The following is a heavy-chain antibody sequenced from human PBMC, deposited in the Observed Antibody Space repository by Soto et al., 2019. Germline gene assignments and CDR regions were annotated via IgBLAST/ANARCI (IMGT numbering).Heavy chain of an antibody. V-gene: IGHV4-59*01. Sequence: SETLSLTCTVSGASINSFYWSWIRQSPGKGLEWIGFMYHNEATNYNPSLKSRVNISLDTSKNQVSLNLNSVTAADTAVYCCARANSSTWYKLEYNWFDPWGQATLVTVS. CDR2: MYHNEAT. J-gene: IGHJ5*02. CDR1: GASINSFY. CDR3: ARANSSTWYKLEYNWFDP. D-gene: IGHD6-13*01.